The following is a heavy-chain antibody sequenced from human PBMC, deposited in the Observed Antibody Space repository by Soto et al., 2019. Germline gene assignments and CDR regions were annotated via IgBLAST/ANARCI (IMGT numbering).Heavy chain of an antibody. CDR3: ARVTPGYGSGSYHWFDP. J-gene: IGHJ5*02. CDR2: IYYSGST. D-gene: IGHD3-10*01. V-gene: IGHV4-59*01. Sequence: PSETLSLTXTVSGGSISSYYWSWIRQPPGKGLEWIGYIYYSGSTNYNPSLKSRVTISVDTSKNQFSLKLSSVTAADTAVYYCARVTPGYGSGSYHWFDPWGQGTLVTVSS. CDR1: GGSISSYY.